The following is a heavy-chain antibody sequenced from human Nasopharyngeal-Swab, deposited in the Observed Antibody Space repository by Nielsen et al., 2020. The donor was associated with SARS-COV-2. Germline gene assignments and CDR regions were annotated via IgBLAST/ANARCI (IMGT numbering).Heavy chain of an antibody. D-gene: IGHD1-26*01. V-gene: IGHV3-73*01. Sequence: GESLKISCAASGFIFSASAIHWVRQASGKGLEWVGRIGDKDHNYATTYGASVQGRFTISRDNSKNILYLQMNSLRAEDTAVYYCVGHSAGLFYFGMDVWGQGTTVTVSS. J-gene: IGHJ6*02. CDR2: IGDKDHNYAT. CDR1: GFIFSASA. CDR3: VGHSAGLFYFGMDV.